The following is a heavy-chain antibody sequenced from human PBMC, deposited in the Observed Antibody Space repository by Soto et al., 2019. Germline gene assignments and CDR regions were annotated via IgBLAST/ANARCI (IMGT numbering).Heavy chain of an antibody. CDR3: ARDFGSDFSAYGAGFDD. Sequence: ASVKVSCKASGYFFTSYGITWVRQAPGQGLEWMGWISPYNGNTKYAQNFQGRVTMTTDTSTSTAYMEVRRLRSDDPAVYYCARDFGSDFSAYGAGFDDWGQGTLVTVSS. J-gene: IGHJ4*02. CDR1: GYFFTSYG. CDR2: ISPYNGNT. V-gene: IGHV1-18*04. D-gene: IGHD4-17*01.